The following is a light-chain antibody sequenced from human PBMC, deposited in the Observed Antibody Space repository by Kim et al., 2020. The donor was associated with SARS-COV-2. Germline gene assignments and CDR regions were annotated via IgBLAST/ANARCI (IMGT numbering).Light chain of an antibody. Sequence: QSALTQPPSASGSPGQSVTISCTGTSGDVSDYNYVSWYQQHPGKAPKLMIYEVSKRPSGVPDRFSGSKSDNTASLTISGLQAEDEADYYCSSYAGSNNYVFGAGTQLTVL. CDR2: EVS. J-gene: IGLJ1*01. V-gene: IGLV2-8*01. CDR1: SGDVSDYNY. CDR3: SSYAGSNNYV.